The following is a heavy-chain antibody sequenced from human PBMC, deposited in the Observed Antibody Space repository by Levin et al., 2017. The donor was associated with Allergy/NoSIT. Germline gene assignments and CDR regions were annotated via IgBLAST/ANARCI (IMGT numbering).Heavy chain of an antibody. V-gene: IGHV3-21*01. J-gene: IGHJ4*02. D-gene: IGHD6-19*01. CDR3: ARDRIAVAGGFQEGLDY. CDR1: GFTFSSYS. Sequence: GGSLRLSCAASGFTFSSYSMNWVRQAPGKGLEWVSSISSSSSYIYYADSVKGRLTISRDNAKNSLYLQMNSLRAEDTAVYDCARDRIAVAGGFQEGLDYWGQGPLVTVSS. CDR2: ISSSSSYI.